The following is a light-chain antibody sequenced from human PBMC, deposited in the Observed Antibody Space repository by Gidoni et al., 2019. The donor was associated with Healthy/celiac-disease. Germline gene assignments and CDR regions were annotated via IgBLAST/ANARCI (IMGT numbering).Light chain of an antibody. CDR2: GAS. Sequence: VMTQSPATLSVSPGESATLSCSASPSVSSNLAWYQQKPGQAPRLLIYGASTWATGIPARFSGSGSGTEFTLTISSLQSEDFAVYYCQQYNNWPPLGHGTKVEIK. CDR3: QQYNNWPP. J-gene: IGKJ1*01. CDR1: PSVSSN. V-gene: IGKV3-15*01.